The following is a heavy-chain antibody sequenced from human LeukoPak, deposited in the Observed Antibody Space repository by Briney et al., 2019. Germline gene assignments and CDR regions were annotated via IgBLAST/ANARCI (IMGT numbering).Heavy chain of an antibody. Sequence: SETLSLTCTVSGGSISSYYWSWIRQPPGKGLEWIGYIYYSGSTNYNPSLKSRVTISVDTSKNQFSLKLSSVTAADTAVYYCARGGRWFGELPRYYYHYMDVWGKGTTVTVSS. D-gene: IGHD3-10*01. J-gene: IGHJ6*03. CDR1: GGSISSYY. CDR3: ARGGRWFGELPRYYYHYMDV. V-gene: IGHV4-59*12. CDR2: IYYSGST.